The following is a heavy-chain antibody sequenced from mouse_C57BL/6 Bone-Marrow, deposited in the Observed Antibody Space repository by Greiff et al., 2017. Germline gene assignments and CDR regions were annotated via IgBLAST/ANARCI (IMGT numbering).Heavy chain of an antibody. Sequence: QVQLQQSGPELVKPGASVKISCKASGYAFSSSWMNWVKQRPGKGLEWIGRIYPGDGDTNYNGKFKGKATLTADKSSSTAYMQLSSLTSEDSAVYFCARNRPYYGSSGFAYWGQGTLVTVSA. CDR2: IYPGDGDT. V-gene: IGHV1-82*01. D-gene: IGHD1-1*01. CDR3: ARNRPYYGSSGFAY. J-gene: IGHJ3*01. CDR1: GYAFSSSW.